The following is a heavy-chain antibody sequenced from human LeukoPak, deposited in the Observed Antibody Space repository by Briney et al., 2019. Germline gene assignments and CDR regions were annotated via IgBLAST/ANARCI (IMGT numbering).Heavy chain of an antibody. CDR2: IIPMLDIQ. J-gene: IGHJ4*02. D-gene: IGHD3-10*01. V-gene: IGHV1-69*04. CDR3: ASERGATQYFDY. CDR1: GGTFSSYA. Sequence: SVKVSCKASGGTFSSYAISWVRQAPGQGLEWMGRIIPMLDIQNYAQKFQGRVTITADKSTSTAYMELSSLRSEDTAVYYCASERGATQYFDYWSQGTLVTVSS.